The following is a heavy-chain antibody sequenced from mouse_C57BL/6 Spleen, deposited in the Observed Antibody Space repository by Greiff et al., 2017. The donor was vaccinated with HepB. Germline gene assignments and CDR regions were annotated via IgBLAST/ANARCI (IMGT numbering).Heavy chain of an antibody. CDR1: GYTFTSYW. Sequence: VQLQQPGAELVKPGASVKMSCKASGYTFTSYWITWVKQRPGQGLEWIGDIYPGSGSTNYNEKFKSKATLTVDTSSSTAYMQLSSLTSEDSAVYYCAREAFITTVVATGYFDYWGQGTTLTVSS. V-gene: IGHV1-55*01. CDR3: AREAFITTVVATGYFDY. J-gene: IGHJ2*01. CDR2: IYPGSGST. D-gene: IGHD1-1*01.